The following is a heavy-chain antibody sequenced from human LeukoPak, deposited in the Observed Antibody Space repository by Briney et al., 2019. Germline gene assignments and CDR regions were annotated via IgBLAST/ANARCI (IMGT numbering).Heavy chain of an antibody. CDR2: ISGSGGST. CDR1: GFTFSSYA. Sequence: GGSLRLSCAASGFTFSSYAMSWVRQAPGKGLEWVSAISGSGGSTYYADSVKGRFTISRDNSKNTLYLQMNSLRAEDTAVYYCARVLGDDFWSGYYSSYYYYMDVWGKGTTVTVSS. D-gene: IGHD3-3*01. J-gene: IGHJ6*03. V-gene: IGHV3-23*01. CDR3: ARVLGDDFWSGYYSSYYYYMDV.